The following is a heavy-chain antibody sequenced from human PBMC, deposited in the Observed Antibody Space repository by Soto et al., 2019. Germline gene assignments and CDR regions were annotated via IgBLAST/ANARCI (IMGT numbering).Heavy chain of an antibody. D-gene: IGHD3-22*01. V-gene: IGHV1-69*13. CDR2: LIPIFGTT. Sequence: ASVKVSCKASGCTFSDYAVSWLGQAPGQGLEWMGGLIPIFGTTSYPQKFQGRVTITADDFSRTAYMELTRLTSEDTAVYFCASSIGNSSFYFDFWGHGTQVAV. CDR3: ASSIGNSSFYFDF. CDR1: GCTFSDYA. J-gene: IGHJ4*03.